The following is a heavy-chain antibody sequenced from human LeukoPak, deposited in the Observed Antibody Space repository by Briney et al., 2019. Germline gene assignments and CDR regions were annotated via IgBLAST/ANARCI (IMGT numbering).Heavy chain of an antibody. V-gene: IGHV3-53*05. CDR3: AKRMGYYYDSSGYYSIDY. CDR2: IYSGGST. D-gene: IGHD3-22*01. Sequence: PGGSLRLSCAASGFTVSSNYMSWVRQAPGKGLEWVSVIYSGGSTYYADSVKGRFTISRDNSKNTLYLQMNSLRAEDTAVYYCAKRMGYYYDSSGYYSIDYWGQGTLVTVSS. CDR1: GFTVSSNY. J-gene: IGHJ4*02.